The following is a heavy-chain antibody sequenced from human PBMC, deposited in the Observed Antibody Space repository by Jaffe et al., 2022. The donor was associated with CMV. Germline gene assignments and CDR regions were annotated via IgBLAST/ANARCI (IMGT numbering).Heavy chain of an antibody. CDR2: INTGNGNT. CDR3: AREGNVVLAPRAFDV. J-gene: IGHJ3*01. CDR1: GYTFTSYA. D-gene: IGHD2-8*02. Sequence: QVQLVQSGTEVKKPGASVRVSCKASGYTFTSYAMHWVRQAPGQRLEWMGWINTGNGNTKYSQKFQGRVAITRDTSASTAYMELSSLRSEDTAVYYCAREGNVVLAPRAFDVWGQGTMVTVSS. V-gene: IGHV1-3*04.